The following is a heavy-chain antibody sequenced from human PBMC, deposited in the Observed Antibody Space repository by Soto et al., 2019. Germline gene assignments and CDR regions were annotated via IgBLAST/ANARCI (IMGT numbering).Heavy chain of an antibody. CDR2: ISGSGGST. V-gene: IGHV3-23*01. CDR3: AKNVPCSGGSCYGPNYYYYYMDV. J-gene: IGHJ6*03. Sequence: GESLKISCAASGFTFSSYAMSWVRQAPGKGLEWVSAISGSGGSTYYADSVKGRFTISRDNSKNTPYLQMNSLRAEDTAVYYCAKNVPCSGGSCYGPNYYYYYMDVWGKGTTVTVSS. CDR1: GFTFSSYA. D-gene: IGHD2-15*01.